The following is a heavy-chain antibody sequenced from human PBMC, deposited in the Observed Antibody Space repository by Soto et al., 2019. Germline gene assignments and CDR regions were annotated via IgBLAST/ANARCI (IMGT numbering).Heavy chain of an antibody. D-gene: IGHD3-3*01. CDR3: AREKSGYYDF. Sequence: ASVKVSCKASGYTFTSYDINWVRQATGQGLEWMGWMNPNSGNTGYAQKFQGRVTMTRNTSISTAYMELSSLRFEDSAVYDCAREKSGYYDFWGQGTMVTVSS. CDR1: GYTFTSYD. J-gene: IGHJ4*02. CDR2: MNPNSGNT. V-gene: IGHV1-8*01.